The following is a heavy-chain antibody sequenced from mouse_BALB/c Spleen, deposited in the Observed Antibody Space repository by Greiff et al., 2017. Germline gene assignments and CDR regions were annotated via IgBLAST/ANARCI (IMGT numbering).Heavy chain of an antibody. V-gene: IGHV2-9*02. CDR3: AREDDGSSSWFAY. CDR1: GFSLTSYG. CDR2: IWAGGST. J-gene: IGHJ3*01. Sequence: QVQLQQSGPGLVAPSQSLSITCTVSGFSLTSYGVHWVRQPPGKGLEWLGVIWAGGSTNYNSALMSRLSISKDNSKSQVFLKMNSLQTDDTAMYYCAREDDGSSSWFAYWGQGTLVTVSA. D-gene: IGHD1-1*01.